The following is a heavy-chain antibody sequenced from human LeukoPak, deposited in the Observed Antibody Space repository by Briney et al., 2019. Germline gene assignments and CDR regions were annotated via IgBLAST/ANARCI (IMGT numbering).Heavy chain of an antibody. Sequence: TTSETLSLTCAVYGGSFSGYYWSWIRQPPGKGLEWIGEINHSGSTNYNPSLKSRVTISVDTSKKQFSLKLNSVTAADTAVYYCARAGAHYYDSSGYLYWGQGTLVTVSS. V-gene: IGHV4-34*01. J-gene: IGHJ4*02. CDR1: GGSFSGYY. D-gene: IGHD3-22*01. CDR3: ARAGAHYYDSSGYLY. CDR2: INHSGST.